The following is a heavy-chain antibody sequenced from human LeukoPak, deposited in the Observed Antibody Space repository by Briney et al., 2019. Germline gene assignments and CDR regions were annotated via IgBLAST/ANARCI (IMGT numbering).Heavy chain of an antibody. CDR2: INHSGST. CDR1: GGSFSGYY. J-gene: IGHJ6*03. CDR3: ARGANIVVVPAAMVVGYYHYMDV. Sequence: SETLSLTCAVYGGSFSGYYWSWIRQPPGKGLEGIGEINHSGSTNYNPSLQSRVTISVDTSKNQFSLELSSVTAADTAVYYCARGANIVVVPAAMVVGYYHYMDVWGKGTTVTVSS. V-gene: IGHV4-34*01. D-gene: IGHD2-2*01.